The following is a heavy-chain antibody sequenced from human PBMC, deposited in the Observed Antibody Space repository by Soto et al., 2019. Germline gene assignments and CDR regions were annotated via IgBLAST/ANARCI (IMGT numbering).Heavy chain of an antibody. J-gene: IGHJ4*02. CDR1: GGSINSRNW. V-gene: IGHV4-4*02. D-gene: IGHD3-10*01. CDR3: ARYGPTGSGSYWDYFAH. Sequence: QVQLRESGPRLVKPSGTLSLSCAVSGGSINSRNWWTWVRQPPGKSLEWIGEIDHSGSTKYNPSLKSRVTISIETSRNQLSLIVTAVTAADTTIYYSARYGPTGSGSYWDYFAHWGQGTPVTVSS. CDR2: IDHSGST.